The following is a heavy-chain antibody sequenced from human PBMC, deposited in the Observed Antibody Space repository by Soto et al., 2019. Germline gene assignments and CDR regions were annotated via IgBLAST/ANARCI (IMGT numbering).Heavy chain of an antibody. J-gene: IGHJ4*02. CDR1: GGCIRSYY. Sequence: AETLSLTCTVSGGCIRSYYWSWIRQPPGKGLEWIGYIYYSGSTNYNPSLKSRVTISVDTSKNQFSLKLSSVTAADTAVYYCARGGLDILTGYSRPFDYWGQGTLVTVSS. CDR3: ARGGLDILTGYSRPFDY. V-gene: IGHV4-59*01. D-gene: IGHD3-9*01. CDR2: IYYSGST.